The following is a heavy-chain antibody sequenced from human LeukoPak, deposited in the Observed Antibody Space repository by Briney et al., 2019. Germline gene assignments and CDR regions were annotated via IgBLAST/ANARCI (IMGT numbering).Heavy chain of an antibody. J-gene: IGHJ6*03. CDR1: GGSFSGYY. V-gene: IGHV4-34*01. Sequence: SETLSLTCAVYGGSFSGYYWSWIRQPPGKGLEWIGEINHSGSTNYNPSLKSRVTISVDTSKNQFSLKLSSVTAADTAVYYCARALYDSSGYPHWYYYYYMDVWGKGTTVTISS. CDR2: INHSGST. D-gene: IGHD3-22*01. CDR3: ARALYDSSGYPHWYYYYYMDV.